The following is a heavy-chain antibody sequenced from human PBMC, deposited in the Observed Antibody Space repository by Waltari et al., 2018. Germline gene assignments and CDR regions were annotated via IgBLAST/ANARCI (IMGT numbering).Heavy chain of an antibody. CDR3: AREQAPNSSSWPFDY. CDR1: GFTFSSYG. Sequence: QVQLVESGGGVVQPGRSLRLSCAASGFTFSSYGMHWARQAPGKGLEWVAVIWYDGSNKYYADSVKGRFTISRDNSKNTLYLQMNSLRAEDTAVYYCAREQAPNSSSWPFDYWGQGTLVTVSS. V-gene: IGHV3-33*01. J-gene: IGHJ4*02. D-gene: IGHD6-13*01. CDR2: IWYDGSNK.